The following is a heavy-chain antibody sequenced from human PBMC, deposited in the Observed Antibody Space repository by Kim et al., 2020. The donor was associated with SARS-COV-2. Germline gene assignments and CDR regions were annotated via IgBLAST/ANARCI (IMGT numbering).Heavy chain of an antibody. D-gene: IGHD3-22*01. Sequence: PTLKSRVPITVDPSKNQFSRKLSSVTAADTAVYYCARAVGGVRSSGYIDYWGQGTLVTVSS. CDR3: ARAVGGVRSSGYIDY. J-gene: IGHJ4*02. V-gene: IGHV4-39*07.